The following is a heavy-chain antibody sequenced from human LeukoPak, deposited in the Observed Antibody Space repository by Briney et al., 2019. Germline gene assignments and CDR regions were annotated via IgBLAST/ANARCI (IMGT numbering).Heavy chain of an antibody. Sequence: SVKVSCKASGGTFSSHAISWVRQAPGQGLEWMGGIIPIFGTANYAQKFQGRVTITADESTSTAYMELSSLRSEDTAVYYCARGPGTSGYSSSFDYWGQGTLVTVSS. CDR1: GGTFSSHA. V-gene: IGHV1-69*01. D-gene: IGHD6-13*01. J-gene: IGHJ4*02. CDR2: IIPIFGTA. CDR3: ARGPGTSGYSSSFDY.